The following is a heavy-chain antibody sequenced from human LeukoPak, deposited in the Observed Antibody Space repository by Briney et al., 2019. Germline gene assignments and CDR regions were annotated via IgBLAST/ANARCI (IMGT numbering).Heavy chain of an antibody. CDR1: GFTFSSYG. CDR3: ARVGLLKSFDY. D-gene: IGHD3-16*01. V-gene: IGHV3-48*04. J-gene: IGHJ4*02. CDR2: ISSSGSTI. Sequence: PGRSLRLSCAASGFTFSSYGMHWVRQAPGKGLEWVSYISSSGSTIYYADSVKGRFTISRDNAKNSLYLQMNSLRAEDTAVYYCARVGLLKSFDYWGQGTLVTVSS.